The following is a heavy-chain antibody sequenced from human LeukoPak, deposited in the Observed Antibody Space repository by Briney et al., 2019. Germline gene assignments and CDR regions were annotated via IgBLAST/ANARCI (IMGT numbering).Heavy chain of an antibody. CDR2: ISGSGDYT. CDR3: AKVTVGSSGWYLGY. Sequence: GGSLRLSCAASGFTFSSYSMNWVRQAPGKGLEWVSSISGSGDYTYYADSVEGRFTISRDNSKNTLYLQMNSVRAEDTAVHYCAKVTVGSSGWYLGYWGQGTLVTVSS. J-gene: IGHJ4*02. D-gene: IGHD6-19*01. CDR1: GFTFSSYS. V-gene: IGHV3-23*01.